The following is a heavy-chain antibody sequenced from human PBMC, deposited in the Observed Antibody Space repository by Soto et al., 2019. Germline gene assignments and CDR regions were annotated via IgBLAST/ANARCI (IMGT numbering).Heavy chain of an antibody. D-gene: IGHD3-3*01. V-gene: IGHV4-59*01. J-gene: IGHJ5*01. CDR1: GGSISSYY. Sequence: PSETLSLTCTVSGGSISSYYWSWIRQPPGKGLEWIGYIYYSGSTNYNPSLKSRVTISVDTSKNQFSLKLSSVTAADTAVYYCARTTYYDFWSGSMGFDSWGQGTLVTVSS. CDR3: ARTTYYDFWSGSMGFDS. CDR2: IYYSGST.